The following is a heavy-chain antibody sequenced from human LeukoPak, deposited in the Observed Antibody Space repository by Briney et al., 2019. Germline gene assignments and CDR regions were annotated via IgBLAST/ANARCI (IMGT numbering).Heavy chain of an antibody. J-gene: IGHJ4*02. CDR1: GSTFSSYA. Sequence: GGSLRLSCAASGSTFSSYAMSGVRQAPGKGLEYVSTISAGGGSTFYADSMKGRSTISRDNSRSTVYLQMNSLRAEDTAVYYCARDMVVRGVKYYWGQGTLVTVSS. V-gene: IGHV3-23*01. CDR2: ISAGGGST. CDR3: ARDMVVRGVKYY. D-gene: IGHD3-10*01.